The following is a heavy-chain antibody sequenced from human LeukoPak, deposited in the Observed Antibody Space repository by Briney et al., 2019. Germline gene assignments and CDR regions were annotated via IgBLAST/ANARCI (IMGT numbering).Heavy chain of an antibody. Sequence: SETLSLTCNASGDSIGSSSYYWGWIRQTPEKGLEWIGSIFYSGSTYYTPSLKSRVSMSLDTSKNQFSLRLTSVTAADTAVYYCARQVAIVEPTDPNWFDSWGQGTLVTVSS. V-gene: IGHV4-39*07. CDR3: ARQVAIVEPTDPNWFDS. D-gene: IGHD1-26*01. J-gene: IGHJ5*01. CDR1: GDSIGSSSYY. CDR2: IFYSGST.